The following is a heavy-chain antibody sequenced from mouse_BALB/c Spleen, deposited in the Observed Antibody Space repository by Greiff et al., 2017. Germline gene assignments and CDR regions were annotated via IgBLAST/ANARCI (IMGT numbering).Heavy chain of an antibody. CDR1: GYTFTSYV. V-gene: IGHV1-14*01. CDR3: ARGGDYYGSSVHWYFDV. J-gene: IGHJ1*01. D-gene: IGHD1-1*01. CDR2: INPYNDGT. Sequence: EVQLQQSGPELVKPGASVKMSCKASGYTFTSYVMHWVKQKPGQGLEWIGYINPYNDGTKYNEKFKGKATLTSDKSSSTAYMVLSSLTSEDSAVYYCARGGDYYGSSVHWYFDVWGAGTTVTVSS.